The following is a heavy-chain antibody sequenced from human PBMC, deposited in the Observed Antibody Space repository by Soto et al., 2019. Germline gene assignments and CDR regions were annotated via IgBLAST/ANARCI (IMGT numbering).Heavy chain of an antibody. D-gene: IGHD2-8*01. V-gene: IGHV4-59*02. Sequence: SETLSLPCAVSGYSVTNYFWSWMRQPPGKGLEWIGHMYHGGRTNYSPSLKSRVTMSLDSSKNQFSLNLSSVTAADTAVYFCARDPGYCTNGVCPIFDFWGQGVLVTVSS. CDR3: ARDPGYCTNGVCPIFDF. CDR1: GYSVTNYF. J-gene: IGHJ4*02. CDR2: MYHGGRT.